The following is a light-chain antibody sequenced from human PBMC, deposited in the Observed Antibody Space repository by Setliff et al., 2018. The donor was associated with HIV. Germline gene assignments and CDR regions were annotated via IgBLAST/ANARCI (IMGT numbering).Light chain of an antibody. J-gene: IGLJ1*01. CDR2: DVS. CDR1: SRDVGGHNY. Sequence: QSVLTQPASVSGSLGQSITMSCTGTSRDVGGHNYVSWYQQHPGKAPKLMIYDVSNRPSGVSNRFSGSKSGSTASLTISGPQAEDEADYYCSSFTSSNIYVFGTGTKV. V-gene: IGLV2-14*03. CDR3: SSFTSSNIYV.